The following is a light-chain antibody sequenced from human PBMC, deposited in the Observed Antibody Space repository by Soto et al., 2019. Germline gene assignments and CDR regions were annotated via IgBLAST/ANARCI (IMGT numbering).Light chain of an antibody. CDR3: QLYNSYPLT. V-gene: IGKV1-5*01. J-gene: IGKJ4*01. Sequence: DIQMTQSPSTLSASVGDRVTITCRASQSISTWLAWYQQKPGKAPKLLIYDASSLESGVPSRFSGSGSGTEFALTISSLQPDDFATYCCQLYNSYPLTFGGGTKVEIK. CDR2: DAS. CDR1: QSISTW.